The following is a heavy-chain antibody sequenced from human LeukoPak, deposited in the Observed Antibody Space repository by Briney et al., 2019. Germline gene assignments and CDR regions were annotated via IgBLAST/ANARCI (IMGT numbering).Heavy chain of an antibody. CDR2: INHSGST. J-gene: IGHJ4*02. Sequence: SETLSLTCAVYGGSFSGYYWSWLRQPPGKGLEWIGEINHSGSTNYNPSLKSRVTISVDTSKNQFSLKLSSVTAADTAVYYCARGGDYYDSSGPFDYWGQGTLVTVSS. CDR1: GGSFSGYY. V-gene: IGHV4-34*01. D-gene: IGHD3-22*01. CDR3: ARGGDYYDSSGPFDY.